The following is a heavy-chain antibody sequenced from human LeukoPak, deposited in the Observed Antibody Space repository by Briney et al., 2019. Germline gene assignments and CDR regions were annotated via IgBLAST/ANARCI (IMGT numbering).Heavy chain of an antibody. CDR1: GGSISSYY. CDR2: TYYSGST. CDR3: ARGLRGGIAVAVIRSPISAGKGFDY. V-gene: IGHV4-59*01. D-gene: IGHD6-19*01. J-gene: IGHJ4*02. Sequence: ASETLSLTCTVSGGSISSYYWSWIRQPPGKGLEWIGYTYYSGSTNYNPSLKSRVTISVDTSRNQLSLKLNSVTAADTAVYYCARGLRGGIAVAVIRSPISAGKGFDYWGQGTLVTVSS.